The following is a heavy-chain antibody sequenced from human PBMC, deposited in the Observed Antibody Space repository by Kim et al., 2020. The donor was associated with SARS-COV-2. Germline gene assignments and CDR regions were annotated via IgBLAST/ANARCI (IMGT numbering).Heavy chain of an antibody. J-gene: IGHJ5*02. CDR2: IIPIFGTA. V-gene: IGHV1-69*13. Sequence: SVKVSCKASGGTFSSYAISWVRQAPGQGLEWMGGIIPIFGTANYAQKFQGRVTITADESTSTAYMELSSLRSEDTAVYYCAPGITMVRGGKNWFDPWGQGTLVTVSS. D-gene: IGHD3-10*01. CDR1: GGTFSSYA. CDR3: APGITMVRGGKNWFDP.